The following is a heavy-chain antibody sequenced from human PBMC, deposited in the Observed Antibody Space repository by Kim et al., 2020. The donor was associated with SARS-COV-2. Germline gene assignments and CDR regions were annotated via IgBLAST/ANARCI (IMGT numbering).Heavy chain of an antibody. V-gene: IGHV4-59*08. Sequence: SETLSLTCTVSGGSISSYYWSWIRQPPGKGLEWIGYIYYSGSTNYNPSLKSRVTISVDTSKNQFSLKLSSVTAADTAVYYCARHSRGGALVVPAAPSYYMDVWGKGTTVTVSS. CDR2: IYYSGST. D-gene: IGHD2-2*01. CDR3: ARHSRGGALVVPAAPSYYMDV. J-gene: IGHJ6*03. CDR1: GGSISSYY.